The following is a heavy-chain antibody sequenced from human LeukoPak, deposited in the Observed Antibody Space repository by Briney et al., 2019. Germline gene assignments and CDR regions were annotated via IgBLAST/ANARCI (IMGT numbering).Heavy chain of an antibody. J-gene: IGHJ4*02. V-gene: IGHV3-30*04. D-gene: IGHD3-10*01. CDR3: ARAGTIYYGSGSDY. Sequence: GGSLRLSCAASGFTFSSYAMHWVRQAPGKGLEWVALISYDGSDKYYADSVKGRFTISRDNAKNSLYLQMNSLRAEDTAVYYCARAGTIYYGSGSDYWGQGTLVTVSS. CDR2: ISYDGSDK. CDR1: GFTFSSYA.